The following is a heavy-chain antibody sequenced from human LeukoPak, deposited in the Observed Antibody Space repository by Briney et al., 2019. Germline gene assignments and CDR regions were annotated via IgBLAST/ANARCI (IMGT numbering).Heavy chain of an antibody. J-gene: IGHJ4*02. CDR3: ARLVRGVRTYYFDY. V-gene: IGHV4-4*07. CDR1: GGSISSYY. Sequence: SETLSLTCTVSGGSISSYYWSWLRQPAGKGLEWIGRIYTSGSTNYNPSLKSRVTMSVDTSKNQFSLKLSSVTAADTAVYYCARLVRGVRTYYFDYWGQGTLVTVSS. D-gene: IGHD3-10*01. CDR2: IYTSGST.